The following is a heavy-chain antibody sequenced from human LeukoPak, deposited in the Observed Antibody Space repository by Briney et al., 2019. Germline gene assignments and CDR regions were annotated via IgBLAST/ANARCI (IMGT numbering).Heavy chain of an antibody. D-gene: IGHD6-19*01. J-gene: IGHJ1*01. CDR2: INHSGST. CDR3: ARVAYSSGWKH. V-gene: IGHV4-34*01. Sequence: SETLSLTCAVYGGSFSGYYWSWIRQPPGKGLEWIGEINHSGSTNYNPSLKSRVTISVDTSKNQFSLKLSSVTAADTAVYYRARVAYSSGWKHWGQGTLVTVSS. CDR1: GGSFSGYY.